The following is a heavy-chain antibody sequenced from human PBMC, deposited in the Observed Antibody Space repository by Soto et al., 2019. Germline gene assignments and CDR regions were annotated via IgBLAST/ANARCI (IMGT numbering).Heavy chain of an antibody. Sequence: QVQLVESGGGLVKPGGSLRLSCAASGFTFSAYYMSWIRQAPGKGLEWVSYISSSGSTIYYADSVKGRFTISRDNAKNSLYLQMNSLRAEDTAVYYCARRPLNYDYIWGSYRYGGYFDYWGQGTLVTVSS. CDR2: ISSSGSTI. V-gene: IGHV3-11*01. CDR3: ARRPLNYDYIWGSYRYGGYFDY. D-gene: IGHD3-16*02. CDR1: GFTFSAYY. J-gene: IGHJ4*02.